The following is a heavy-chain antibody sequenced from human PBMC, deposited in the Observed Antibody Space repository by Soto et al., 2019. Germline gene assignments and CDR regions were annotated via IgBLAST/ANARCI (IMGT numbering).Heavy chain of an antibody. Sequence: EVQLVESGGGLVQPGGSLRLSCAASGFTVSSNYMSWVRQAPGKGLEWVPVIYSGGNTYYADSVKGRFTISRDNSKNTLYLQMNSLRVEDTAVYYCARGGVFPPLEYWGQGTLVTVSS. CDR2: IYSGGNT. J-gene: IGHJ4*02. V-gene: IGHV3-66*01. CDR1: GFTVSSNY. D-gene: IGHD3-3*01. CDR3: ARGGVFPPLEY.